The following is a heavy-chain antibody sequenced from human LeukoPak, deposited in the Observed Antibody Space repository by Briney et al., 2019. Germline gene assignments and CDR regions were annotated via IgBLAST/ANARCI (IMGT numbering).Heavy chain of an antibody. D-gene: IGHD4-17*01. CDR2: IYYSGST. CDR3: ARASPTVTTRYFDL. J-gene: IGHJ2*01. V-gene: IGHV4-31*03. CDR1: GGSISSGGYY. Sequence: SETLSLTCTVSGGSISSGGYYWSWIRQHPGTGLEWIGYIYYSGSTYYNPSLKSRVTISEDTSKNQFSLKLSSVTAADTAVYYCARASPTVTTRYFDLWGRGTLVTVSS.